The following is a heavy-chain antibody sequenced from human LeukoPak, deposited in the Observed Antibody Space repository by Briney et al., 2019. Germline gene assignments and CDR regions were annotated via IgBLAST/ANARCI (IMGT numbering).Heavy chain of an antibody. Sequence: GGSLTLSCAASGFTFEEYTMHWVRQAPGKTLEWVSLNWHGTTYYRDSLKGRFTISRDNSKDSLYLQINTLRSEDTAFYYCVKDLSYESSGSVFEYWGQGTLVTVSS. D-gene: IGHD3-22*01. V-gene: IGHV3-43*01. CDR2: NWHGTT. J-gene: IGHJ4*02. CDR3: VKDLSYESSGSVFEY. CDR1: GFTFEEYT.